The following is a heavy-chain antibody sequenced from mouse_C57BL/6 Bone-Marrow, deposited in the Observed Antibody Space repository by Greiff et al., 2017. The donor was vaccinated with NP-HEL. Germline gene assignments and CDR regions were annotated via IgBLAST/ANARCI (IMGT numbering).Heavy chain of an antibody. V-gene: IGHV1-15*01. Sequence: QVQLQQSGAELVRPGASVTLSCKASGYTFTDYEMHWVKQTPVHGLEWIGAIDPETGGTAYNQKFKGKAILTADKSSSTAYMELRSLTSEDSAVYYCTRYPFYYYGEGFAYWGQGTLVTVSA. CDR2: IDPETGGT. J-gene: IGHJ3*01. D-gene: IGHD1-1*01. CDR3: TRYPFYYYGEGFAY. CDR1: GYTFTDYE.